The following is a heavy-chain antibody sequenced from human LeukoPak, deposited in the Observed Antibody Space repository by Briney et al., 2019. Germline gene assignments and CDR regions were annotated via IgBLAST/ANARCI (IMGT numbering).Heavy chain of an antibody. D-gene: IGHD5-12*01. Sequence: SETLSLTCTVSSGSISSYYWGWIRQPPGKGLEWIGSIYYSGSTYYNPSLKSRVTISVDTSKNQFSLKLSSVTAADTAVYYCATGIIVATDLSWGQGTLVTVSS. V-gene: IGHV4-39*01. CDR2: IYYSGST. J-gene: IGHJ4*02. CDR3: ATGIIVATDLS. CDR1: SGSISSYY.